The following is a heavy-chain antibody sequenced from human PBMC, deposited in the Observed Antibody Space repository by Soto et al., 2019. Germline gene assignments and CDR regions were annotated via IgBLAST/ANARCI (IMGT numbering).Heavy chain of an antibody. V-gene: IGHV3-7*02. D-gene: IGHD5-18*01. CDR3: AKWLVQLWLSVDY. J-gene: IGHJ4*02. CDR1: GFTFSDYW. CDR2: IKYDGRDK. Sequence: GGSLRLSCAASGFTFSDYWMKWVRQTPGKRLEWVASIKYDGRDKNYVDSVKGRFTISRDNSKNTLYLQMNSLRAEDTAVYYCAKWLVQLWLSVDYWGQGTLVTVSS.